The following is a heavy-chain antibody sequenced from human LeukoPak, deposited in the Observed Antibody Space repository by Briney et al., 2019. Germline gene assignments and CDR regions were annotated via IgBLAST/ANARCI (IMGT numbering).Heavy chain of an antibody. D-gene: IGHD3-22*01. J-gene: IGHJ4*02. V-gene: IGHV3-11*04. Sequence: GSLRLSCAVSGFPFTRFYMSWLRQAPGKGLEWISYIGLSGSPLDYADSVRGRFTISKDNAKNSLYLELNSLRAEDTAVYYCARKDFSSGSFSYWGQGTLVTVYS. CDR3: ARKDFSSGSFSY. CDR1: GFPFTRFY. CDR2: IGLSGSPL.